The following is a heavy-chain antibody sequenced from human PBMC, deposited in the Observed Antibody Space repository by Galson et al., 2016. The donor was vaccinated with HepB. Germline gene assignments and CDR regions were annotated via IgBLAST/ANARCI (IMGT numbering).Heavy chain of an antibody. CDR2: SKGKTDGGTV. V-gene: IGHV3-15*01. Sequence: SLRLSCAASGFTFSNAWMSWVRQAPGKGLEWVGRSKGKTDGGTVDYAAPVKGRFSISRDESRNTLYLQMNSLKSEDSAVYYCATSGVADFWSGYDYWGQGALVTVSS. CDR3: ATSGVADFWSGYDY. J-gene: IGHJ4*02. D-gene: IGHD3-3*01. CDR1: GFTFSNAW.